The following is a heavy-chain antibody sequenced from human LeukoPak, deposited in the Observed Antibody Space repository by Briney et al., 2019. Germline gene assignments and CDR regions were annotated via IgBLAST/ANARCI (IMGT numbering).Heavy chain of an antibody. CDR3: ARITTGTTPGAMDV. J-gene: IGHJ6*03. D-gene: IGHD1-1*01. CDR1: GGTFSSYA. Sequence: ASVKVSCKASGGTFSSYAISWVRQAPGQGLEWMGGIIPIFGTANYAQKFQGRVTITTDESTSTAYMELSSLRSEDTAVYYCARITTGTTPGAMDVWGKGTTVTVSS. V-gene: IGHV1-69*05. CDR2: IIPIFGTA.